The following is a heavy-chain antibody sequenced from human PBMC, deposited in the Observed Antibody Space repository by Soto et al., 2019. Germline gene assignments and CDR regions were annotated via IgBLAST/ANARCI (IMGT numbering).Heavy chain of an antibody. V-gene: IGHV3-23*01. J-gene: IGHJ6*02. D-gene: IGHD2-21*02. CDR3: AKILSLTEPYWYAMDV. CDR1: GFTFSTYH. Sequence: GSLRLSCVASGFTFSTYHMVWVRRTPGKGLEAVSSISARGDRPYYKDSVRGRFTVSRDNSINTLYLQMNSLRGDDSAVYYCAKILSLTEPYWYAMDVWGRGTTVTGS. CDR2: ISARGDRP.